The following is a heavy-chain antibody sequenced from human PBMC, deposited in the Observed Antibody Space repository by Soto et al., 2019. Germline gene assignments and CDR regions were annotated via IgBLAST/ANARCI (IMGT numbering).Heavy chain of an antibody. Sequence: NPSETLSLTCFVSEVSFSSYYWSWVRQPPGKGLEWIGEINYSGSTKFNPSLKSRVTLSIDRSKDQFSLRLSSVNAADTAVYYCARDSGGLRLGESSLYGEKDSFDVWDQGTLVTVSS. V-gene: IGHV4-34*01. CDR3: ARDSGGLRLGESSLYGEKDSFDV. J-gene: IGHJ3*01. CDR2: INYSGST. CDR1: EVSFSSYY. D-gene: IGHD3-16*02.